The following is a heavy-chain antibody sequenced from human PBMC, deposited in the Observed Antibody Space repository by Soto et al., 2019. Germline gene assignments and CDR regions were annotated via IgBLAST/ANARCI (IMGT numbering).Heavy chain of an antibody. Sequence: GESLKISCNGSGYIFTSYWVGWVRQMPGKGLEWMGIIYPGDSDTRYSPSFQGQVTISADKSISTAYLQWSSLKASDTATYYCARQYSVNYYYYMDVWGKGTTVTVS. D-gene: IGHD5-12*01. CDR1: GYIFTSYW. V-gene: IGHV5-51*01. CDR3: ARQYSVNYYYYMDV. J-gene: IGHJ6*03. CDR2: IYPGDSDT.